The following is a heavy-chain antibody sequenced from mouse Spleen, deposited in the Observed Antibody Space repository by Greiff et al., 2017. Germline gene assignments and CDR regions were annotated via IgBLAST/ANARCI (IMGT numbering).Heavy chain of an antibody. CDR1: GYTFTSYW. D-gene: IGHD1-1*01. V-gene: IGHV1-62-3*01. Sequence: QVQLQQPGAELVKPGASVKLSCKASGYTFTSYWMHWVKQRPGRGLEWIGRIDPNSGGTKYNEKFKDKATLTADKSSSTAYMQLSSLTSEDSAVYYCARFSYGRSWYFDVWGAGTTVTVSS. J-gene: IGHJ1*01. CDR2: IDPNSGGT. CDR3: ARFSYGRSWYFDV.